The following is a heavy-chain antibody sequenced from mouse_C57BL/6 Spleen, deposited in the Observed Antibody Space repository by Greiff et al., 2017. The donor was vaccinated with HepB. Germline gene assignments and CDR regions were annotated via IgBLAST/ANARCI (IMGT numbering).Heavy chain of an antibody. Sequence: VQLQQSGAELVKPGASVKMSCKASGYTFTSYWITWVKQRPGQGLEWIGDIYPGSGSTNYNEKFKSKATLTVDTSSSTAYMQLSSLTSEDSAVYYGARRVTTVVGDYAMDYWGQGTSVTVSS. V-gene: IGHV1-55*01. D-gene: IGHD1-1*01. CDR1: GYTFTSYW. CDR2: IYPGSGST. J-gene: IGHJ4*01. CDR3: ARRVTTVVGDYAMDY.